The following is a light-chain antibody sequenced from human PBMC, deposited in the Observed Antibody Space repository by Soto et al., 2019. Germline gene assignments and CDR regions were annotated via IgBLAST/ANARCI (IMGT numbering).Light chain of an antibody. Sequence: EIVMSQSPPTLSGSPGERATPSCRASQSVSSDLAWYQQKPGQAPSLLIYDASNRATGSQARFSGSGSGTDFTLTISSIEPEDFAVYYCKQRSNWHPTFGQGTRVEIK. V-gene: IGKV3-11*01. CDR1: QSVSSD. CDR3: KQRSNWHPT. CDR2: DAS. J-gene: IGKJ5*01.